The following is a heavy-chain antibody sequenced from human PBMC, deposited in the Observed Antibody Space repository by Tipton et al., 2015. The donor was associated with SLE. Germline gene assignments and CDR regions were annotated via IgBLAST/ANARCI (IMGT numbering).Heavy chain of an antibody. CDR2: IYATGST. D-gene: IGHD3-3*01. V-gene: IGHV4-4*08. CDR1: GGSLTNYY. J-gene: IGHJ5*02. CDR3: AGTIFGVLLYNWFDP. Sequence: TLSLTCTVSGGSLTNYYWTWIRQPPGKGLEWFGYIYATGSTSYSPSLKSRLTRSVDTSRGQFSLNLTSVTAADTAVYYCAGTIFGVLLYNWFDPWGQGTLVTVSS.